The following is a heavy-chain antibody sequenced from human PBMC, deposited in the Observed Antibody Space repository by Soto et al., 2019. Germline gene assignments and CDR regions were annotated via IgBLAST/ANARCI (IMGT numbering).Heavy chain of an antibody. V-gene: IGHV3-13*04. Sequence: EVQLVESGGGLVQPGGSLRLSCAASGFTFSSYDMHWVRQATGKGLEWVSAIGTAGDTYYPGSVKGRFTISRENAKNSLYLQMNSLRDGDTAVYYCARVWGGSPSGMDVWGQGSTVTVSS. CDR3: ARVWGGSPSGMDV. D-gene: IGHD2-15*01. CDR1: GFTFSSYD. J-gene: IGHJ6*02. CDR2: IGTAGDT.